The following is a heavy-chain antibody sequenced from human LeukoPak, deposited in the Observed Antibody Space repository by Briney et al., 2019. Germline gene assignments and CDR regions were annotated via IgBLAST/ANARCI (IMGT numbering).Heavy chain of an antibody. Sequence: PGGSLRLSCAASGFTFSSYAMSWVRQAPGKGLQWVSAISGSGGSTYYADSVKGRFTISRDNSKNTLYLQMNSLRAEDTAVYYCAKDLGPTPYDSSISAWGQGTMVTVSS. CDR1: GFTFSSYA. CDR3: AKDLGPTPYDSSISA. D-gene: IGHD3-22*01. V-gene: IGHV3-23*01. CDR2: ISGSGGST. J-gene: IGHJ3*01.